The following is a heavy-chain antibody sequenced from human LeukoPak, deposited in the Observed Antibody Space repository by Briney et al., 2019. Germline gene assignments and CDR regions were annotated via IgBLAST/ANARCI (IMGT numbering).Heavy chain of an antibody. CDR1: GGSISSYN. J-gene: IGHJ5*02. V-gene: IGHV4-59*08. CDR3: ARQGRPYDILTGYYNSNWFDP. D-gene: IGHD3-9*01. Sequence: SETLSLTCTDPGGSISSYNWSWIRQPPGKGLEWIGYIYYSGSTNYNPSLKSRVTISVDPSKNQFSLNLSSVTAADTAVYYSARQGRPYDILTGYYNSNWFDPWGQGTLVTVSS. CDR2: IYYSGST.